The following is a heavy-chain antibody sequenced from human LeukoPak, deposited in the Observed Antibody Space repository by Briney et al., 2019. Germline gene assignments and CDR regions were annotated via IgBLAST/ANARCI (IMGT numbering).Heavy chain of an antibody. CDR1: GFTFSSYW. CDR3: AREGLWFGEGMDV. V-gene: IGHV3-7*01. J-gene: IGHJ6*04. CDR2: IKQDGSEK. D-gene: IGHD3-10*01. Sequence: GGSLRLSCAASGFTFSSYWMSWVRQAPGKGLEWVANIKQDGSEKYYVDSVKGRFTISRDNAKNTLYLQMNSLRAEDTAVYYCAREGLWFGEGMDVWGKGTTVTVSS.